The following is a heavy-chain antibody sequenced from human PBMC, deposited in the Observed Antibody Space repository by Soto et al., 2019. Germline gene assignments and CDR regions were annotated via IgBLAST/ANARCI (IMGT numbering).Heavy chain of an antibody. V-gene: IGHV5-51*01. D-gene: IGHD2-15*01. CDR1: GDSFSNYW. Sequence: GESLKISCKVSGDSFSNYWVAWVRQMPGKGLEWIGIVFPGDSDTTYSPSFRGQVTLSADQSISTAFLQWISLKASDTAVQYWASRKFYYSGVSCYGPNDMDLWGQCTKVTVS. CDR2: VFPGDSDT. J-gene: IGHJ6*02. CDR3: ASRKFYYSGVSCYGPNDMDL.